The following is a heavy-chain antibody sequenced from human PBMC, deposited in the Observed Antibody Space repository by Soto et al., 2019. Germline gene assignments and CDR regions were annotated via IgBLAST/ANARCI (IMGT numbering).Heavy chain of an antibody. CDR1: VFTVIRNY. CDR2: IYSGGST. J-gene: IGHJ4*02. CDR3: ARAGDSSGWYSL. V-gene: IGHV3-53*01. Sequence: PGGSLSLACAPSVFTVIRNYMSWVRQAPGKGLEWVSVIYSGGSTYYADSVKGRFTISRDNSKNTLYLQMNSLRAEDTAVYYCARAGDSSGWYSLWGQGTLVTVSS. D-gene: IGHD6-19*01.